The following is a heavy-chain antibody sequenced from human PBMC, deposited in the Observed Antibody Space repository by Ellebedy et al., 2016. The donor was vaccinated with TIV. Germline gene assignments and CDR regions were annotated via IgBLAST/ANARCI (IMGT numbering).Heavy chain of an antibody. Sequence: GGSLRLSXAASGFTFSSYGMHWVRQAPGKGLEWVAVISYDGSNKYYADSVKGRFTISRDNSKNTLYLQMNSLRAEDTAVYYCARQTIFGVARLPYYGMDVWGQGTTVTVSS. CDR2: ISYDGSNK. V-gene: IGHV3-30*03. CDR1: GFTFSSYG. CDR3: ARQTIFGVARLPYYGMDV. J-gene: IGHJ6*02. D-gene: IGHD3-3*01.